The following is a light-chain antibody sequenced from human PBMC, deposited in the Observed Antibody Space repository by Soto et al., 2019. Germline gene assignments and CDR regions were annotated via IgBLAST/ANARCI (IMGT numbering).Light chain of an antibody. J-gene: IGLJ2*01. CDR3: QTWGSGIRVV. CDR1: SGHSSYA. Sequence: QSVLTQSPSASASLGASVKLTCTLSSGHSSYAIAWHQQQPEKGPRYLMKLNSDGSHSKGDGIPDRFSGSSSGAERYLTSSSLQSEDEADYYCQTWGSGIRVVFGGGTKLTVL. CDR2: LNSDGSH. V-gene: IGLV4-69*01.